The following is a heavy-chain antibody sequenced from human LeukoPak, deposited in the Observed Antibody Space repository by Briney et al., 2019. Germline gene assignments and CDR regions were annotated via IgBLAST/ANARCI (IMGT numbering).Heavy chain of an antibody. CDR3: AKDIGVVGSSGWAGYFDY. CDR2: ISGDGGST. D-gene: IGHD6-19*01. V-gene: IGHV3-43*02. CDR1: GFTFDDYA. J-gene: IGHJ4*02. Sequence: PGGSLRLSCAASGFTFDDYAMHWVRQAPGKGLEWVSLISGDGGSTYYADSVKGRFTISRDNSKNSLYLQMNSLRTEDTALYYCAKDIGVVGSSGWAGYFDYWGQGTLVTVSS.